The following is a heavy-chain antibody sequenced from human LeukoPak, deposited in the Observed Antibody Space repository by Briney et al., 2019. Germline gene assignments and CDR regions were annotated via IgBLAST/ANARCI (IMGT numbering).Heavy chain of an antibody. CDR2: ISSSSSYI. V-gene: IGHV3-21*01. D-gene: IGHD6-19*01. CDR3: ARVMYSSGWNDY. Sequence: GGSLRLSWAASGFTFSSYSMNWVRQAPGKGLEWVSSISSSSSYIYYADSVKGRFTISRDNAKNSLYLQMNSLRAEDTAVYYCARVMYSSGWNDYWGQGTLVTVSS. J-gene: IGHJ4*02. CDR1: GFTFSSYS.